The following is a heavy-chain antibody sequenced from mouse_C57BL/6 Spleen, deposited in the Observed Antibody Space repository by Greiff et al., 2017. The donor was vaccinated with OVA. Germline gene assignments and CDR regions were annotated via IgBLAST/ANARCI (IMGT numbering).Heavy chain of an antibody. J-gene: IGHJ2*01. CDR3: ARSRDYGGYYCDY. CDR1: GYAFSSSW. D-gene: IGHD2-4*01. Sequence: QVQLQQSGPELVKPGASVKISCKASGYAFSSSWMNWVKQRPGKGLEWIGRIYPGDGDTNYNGKFKGKATLTADKSSSTAYMQLSSRTSEDSAVYFCARSRDYGGYYCDYWGQGTTLTVSS. CDR2: IYPGDGDT. V-gene: IGHV1-82*01.